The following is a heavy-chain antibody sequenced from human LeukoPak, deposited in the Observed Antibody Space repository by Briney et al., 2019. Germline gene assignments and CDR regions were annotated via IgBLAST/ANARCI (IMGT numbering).Heavy chain of an antibody. J-gene: IGHJ5*02. Sequence: SETLSLTCTVSGGSISSYYWSWIRQPPGKGLEWIGYIYYSGSTNYNPSLKSRVTISVDTSKNQFSLKLSSVTAADTAVYYCARDERWRGWFDLWGQGTLVTVSS. CDR3: ARDERWRGWFDL. CDR2: IYYSGST. D-gene: IGHD4-23*01. CDR1: GGSISSYY. V-gene: IGHV4-59*01.